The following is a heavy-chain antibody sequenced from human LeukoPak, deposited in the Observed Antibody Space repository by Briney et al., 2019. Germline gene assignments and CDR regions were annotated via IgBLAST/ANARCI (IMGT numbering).Heavy chain of an antibody. D-gene: IGHD3-16*01. V-gene: IGHV4-59*13. Sequence: NPSETLSLICTVSGGSMNSYYWTWIRQPPGKGLEYIGYIDFTGSANSRPSLENRVTISADTSRSQFSLTVTSVTAADTAVYYCARGRGGGKPTFGGGIRSSFFDSWGQGTLVVVSS. J-gene: IGHJ4*02. CDR1: GGSMNSYY. CDR2: IDFTGSA. CDR3: ARGRGGGKPTFGGGIRSSFFDS.